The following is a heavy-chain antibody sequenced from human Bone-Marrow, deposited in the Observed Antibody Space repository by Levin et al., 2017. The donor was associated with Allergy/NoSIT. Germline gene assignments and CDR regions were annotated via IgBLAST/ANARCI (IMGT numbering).Heavy chain of an antibody. J-gene: IGHJ4*02. V-gene: IGHV1-69*01. Sequence: KISCKVSGGTLRNYAFTWVRQAPGQGLEWLGAIIPTFDTTNYARKFQGRVTITADESTGTVFMQLISLRYEDTAVYYCAGEFGDYGVPRYFDDWGQGVIVVVSS. CDR3: AGEFGDYGVPRYFDD. D-gene: IGHD4-17*01. CDR2: IIPTFDTT. CDR1: GGTLRNYA.